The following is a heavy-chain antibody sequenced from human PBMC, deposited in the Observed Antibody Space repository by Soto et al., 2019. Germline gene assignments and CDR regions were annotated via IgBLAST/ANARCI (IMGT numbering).Heavy chain of an antibody. J-gene: IGHJ4*02. CDR1: GGSISSSNW. CDR2: IYHSGST. V-gene: IGHV4-4*02. D-gene: IGHD2-15*01. Sequence: QVQLQESGPGPVKPSGTLSLTCAVSGGSISSSNWWSWVRQHPGKGLEWIGEIYHSGSTNYNPSLKSRVTISVDKSKNQFSLKLSSVTAADTAVYYCASYCSGSSCFNYFDYWGQGTLVTVSS. CDR3: ASYCSGSSCFNYFDY.